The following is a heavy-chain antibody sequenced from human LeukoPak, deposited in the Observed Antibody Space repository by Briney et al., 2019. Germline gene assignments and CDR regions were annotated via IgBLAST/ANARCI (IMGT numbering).Heavy chain of an antibody. V-gene: IGHV1-69*05. J-gene: IGHJ4*02. CDR3: ARDATVAAAGFDY. Sequence: VASVKVSCKASGGTFSSYAISWVRQAPGQGLEWMGGIIPIFGTANYAQKFQGRVTITTDESTSTAYMKLSSLRSEDTAVYYCARDATVAAAGFDYWGQGTLVTVSS. D-gene: IGHD6-13*01. CDR1: GGTFSSYA. CDR2: IIPIFGTA.